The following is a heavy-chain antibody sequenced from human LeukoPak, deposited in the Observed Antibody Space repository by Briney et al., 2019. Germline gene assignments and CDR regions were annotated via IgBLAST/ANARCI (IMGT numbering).Heavy chain of an antibody. CDR1: GGSFSGYY. CDR2: INHSGST. J-gene: IGHJ4*02. Sequence: SETLSLTCAVYGGSFSGYYWSWIRQPPGKGLEWIGEINHSGSTNYNPSLKSRVTISVDTSKNQFSLKLSSVTAADTAVYYCARGYGARRTYFDYWGQGTLVTVSS. V-gene: IGHV4-34*01. CDR3: ARGYGARRTYFDY. D-gene: IGHD4-17*01.